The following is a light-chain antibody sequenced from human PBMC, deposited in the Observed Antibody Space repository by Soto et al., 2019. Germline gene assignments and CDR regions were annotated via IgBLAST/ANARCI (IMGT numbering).Light chain of an antibody. J-gene: IGKJ4*01. CDR3: QQRTSLT. CDR2: DAS. CDR1: QSISTY. V-gene: IGKV3-11*01. Sequence: EIVLTQSPATRSLSPGERASLSCWASQSISTYLAWYQQRPGQAPRLLIYDASNRAAGIPARFSGSGSGTDFTLTISSLEPEDFAIYYCQQRTSLTFGGGTKVDI.